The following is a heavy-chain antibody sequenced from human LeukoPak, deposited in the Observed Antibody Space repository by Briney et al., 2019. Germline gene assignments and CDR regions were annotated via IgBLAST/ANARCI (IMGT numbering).Heavy chain of an antibody. CDR3: ARAADFDY. Sequence: GGSLRLSCTVSGFTFSGYEMNWVRQAPGKGLEWVSYISSSGSTIFYADSVKGRFTISRDNAKNSLYLQMNSLRAEDTAVYYCARAADFDYWGQGTLVTVSS. J-gene: IGHJ4*02. CDR2: ISSSGSTI. CDR1: GFTFSGYE. V-gene: IGHV3-48*03.